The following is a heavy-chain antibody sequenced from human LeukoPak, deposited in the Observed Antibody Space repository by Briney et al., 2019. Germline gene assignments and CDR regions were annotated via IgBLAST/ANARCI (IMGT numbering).Heavy chain of an antibody. CDR1: GFTFSDYY. CDR3: ARGGHIYDFWSGYYTDDFDY. V-gene: IGHV3-11*04. D-gene: IGHD3-3*01. J-gene: IGHJ4*02. CDR2: ISSSGSTI. Sequence: GGSLRLSCAASGFTFSDYYMSWIRQAPGKGLEWVSYISSSGSTIYYADSVKGRFTISRDNAKNSLYLQMNSLRAEDTAVYYCARGGHIYDFWSGYYTDDFDYWGQGTLVTVSS.